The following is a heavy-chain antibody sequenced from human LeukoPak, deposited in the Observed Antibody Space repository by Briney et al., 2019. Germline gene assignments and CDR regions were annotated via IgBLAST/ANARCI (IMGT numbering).Heavy chain of an antibody. Sequence: PSETLSLTCTVSGGSIRSYYWSWIRQPPGKGLEWIAYIYYSGSTNYNPSLKSRVTISVDTSKNQFSLKLSSVTAADTAVYYCARGRIAAAGTLWWFDPWGQGTLVTVSS. V-gene: IGHV4-59*08. J-gene: IGHJ5*02. CDR1: GGSIRSYY. CDR3: ARGRIAAAGTLWWFDP. D-gene: IGHD6-13*01. CDR2: IYYSGST.